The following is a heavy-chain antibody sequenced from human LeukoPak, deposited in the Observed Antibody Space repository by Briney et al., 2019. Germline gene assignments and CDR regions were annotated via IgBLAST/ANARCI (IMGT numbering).Heavy chain of an antibody. Sequence: SETLSLTCTVSGGSISNDNYYWSWIRQPAGKGLEWIGRIYTSGSTNYNPSLKSRVTISVDRSKNQFSLKLSSVTAADTAVYYCARDRATAAHFDYWGQGTLVTVSS. CDR3: ARDRATAAHFDY. D-gene: IGHD6-13*01. CDR2: IYTSGST. J-gene: IGHJ4*02. CDR1: GGSISNDNYY. V-gene: IGHV4-61*02.